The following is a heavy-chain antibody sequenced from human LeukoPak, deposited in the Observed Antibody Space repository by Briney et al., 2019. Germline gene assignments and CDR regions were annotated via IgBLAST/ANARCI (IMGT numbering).Heavy chain of an antibody. Sequence: GGSLRLSCAASGFTFSSYAMNWVRQAPGKGLEWLSCISSGSSIIYYADSVKGRFTISRDNAKNSLYLQMNSLRAEDTAVYYCASGSYGQFDYSGQGTLVTVSS. CDR1: GFTFSSYA. J-gene: IGHJ4*02. D-gene: IGHD5-18*01. CDR3: ASGSYGQFDY. V-gene: IGHV3-48*01. CDR2: ISSGSSII.